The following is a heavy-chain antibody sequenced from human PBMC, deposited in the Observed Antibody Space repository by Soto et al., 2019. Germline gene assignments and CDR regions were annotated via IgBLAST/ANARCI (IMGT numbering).Heavy chain of an antibody. CDR1: GGSINSGGYY. D-gene: IGHD3-3*01. CDR3: ARRQAGFFYGIDY. V-gene: IGHV4-31*03. CDR2: IADFGYT. Sequence: SETLSLTCTVSGGSINSGGYYWTWLRQHPGKGLEWLGYIADFGYTFYNPSLQSRVILSMDTSKSQFSLKLSSATAADTAVYFCARRQAGFFYGIDYWGQGTLVTVSS. J-gene: IGHJ4*02.